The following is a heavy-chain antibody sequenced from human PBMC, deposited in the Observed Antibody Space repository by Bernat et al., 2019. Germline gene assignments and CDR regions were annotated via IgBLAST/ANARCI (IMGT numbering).Heavy chain of an antibody. CDR2: IWYDGSNK. CDR1: GFTFSSYG. CDR3: ARDKGPGRGYSYVGAFDI. J-gene: IGHJ3*02. D-gene: IGHD5-18*01. V-gene: IGHV3-33*01. Sequence: QVQLVESGGGVVQPGRSLRLSCAASGFTFSSYGMHWVRQAPGKGLEWVAVIWYDGSNKYYADSVKGRFTISRDNSKNTLYLQMNSLRAEDTAVYYCARDKGPGRGYSYVGAFDIWGQGTMVTVSS.